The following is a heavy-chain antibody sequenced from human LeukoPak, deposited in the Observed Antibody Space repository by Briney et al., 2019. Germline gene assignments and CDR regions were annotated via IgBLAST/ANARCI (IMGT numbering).Heavy chain of an antibody. CDR1: GFTFSSYT. V-gene: IGHV4-59*12. CDR2: IYYSGST. J-gene: IGHJ4*02. Sequence: PGGSLRPSCAASGFTFSSYTMSWVRQPPGKGLEWIGYIYYSGSTNYNPSLKSRVTISVDKSKNQFSLKLSSVTAADTAVYYCAWTGIVGATNIDCWGQGTLVTVSS. CDR3: AWTGIVGATNIDC. D-gene: IGHD1-26*01.